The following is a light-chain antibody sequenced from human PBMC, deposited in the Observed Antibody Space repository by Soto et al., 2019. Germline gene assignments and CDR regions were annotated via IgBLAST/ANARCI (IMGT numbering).Light chain of an antibody. J-gene: IGKJ5*01. V-gene: IGKV1-27*01. CDR2: AAS. Sequence: PSTLPASVLARVSITCRSSQGISNYLAWYQKKTGKAPKVLIYAASTLQPGVPSRFSGSGSGTDLTLTINSMKNDDIETYYCQNYDSDTITFGQGTRLEIK. CDR3: QNYDSDTIT. CDR1: QGISNY.